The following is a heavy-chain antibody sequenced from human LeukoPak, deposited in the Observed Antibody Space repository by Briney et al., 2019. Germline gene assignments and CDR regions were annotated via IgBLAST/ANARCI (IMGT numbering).Heavy chain of an antibody. J-gene: IGHJ4*02. V-gene: IGHV3-23*01. CDR3: AKLGYCSSTSCSPHLDY. Sequence: GGSLRLSCAASGFTFSSYAMSWVRQAPGKGLEWVSAISGSGGSTYYADSVKGRFTISRDNSKNTLSLQMNSLRAEDTAVYYCAKLGYCSSTSCSPHLDYWGQGTLVTVSS. D-gene: IGHD2-2*03. CDR2: ISGSGGST. CDR1: GFTFSSYA.